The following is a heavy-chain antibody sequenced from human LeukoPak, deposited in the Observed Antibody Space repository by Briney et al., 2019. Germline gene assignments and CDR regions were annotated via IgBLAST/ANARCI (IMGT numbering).Heavy chain of an antibody. J-gene: IGHJ5*02. D-gene: IGHD6-19*01. CDR3: TTTGYSSGWYPT. CDR1: GFTFSNAW. V-gene: IGHV3-15*01. CDR2: IKSKTDGGTT. Sequence: PGGSLRLSCAASGFTFSNAWMSWVRQAPGKGLEWVGRIKSKTDGGTTDYAARVKGRFTISRDDSKNTLYLQMNSLKTEDTAVYYCTTTGYSSGWYPTWGQGTLVTVSS.